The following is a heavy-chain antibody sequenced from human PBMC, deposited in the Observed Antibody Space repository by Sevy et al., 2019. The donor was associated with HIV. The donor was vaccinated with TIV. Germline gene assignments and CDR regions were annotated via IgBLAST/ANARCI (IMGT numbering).Heavy chain of an antibody. CDR2: FDPEDDET. CDR1: GYTLTGFS. Sequence: ASVKVSCKVSGYTLTGFSMHWVRQAPGKGLEWMATFDPEDDETIYAQKFQGRVTMTEDTSTDTAYMELSSLRSEDTAVYDCATTKDYYDSSAYPFDYWGQGTLVTVSS. D-gene: IGHD3-22*01. V-gene: IGHV1-24*01. CDR3: ATTKDYYDSSAYPFDY. J-gene: IGHJ4*02.